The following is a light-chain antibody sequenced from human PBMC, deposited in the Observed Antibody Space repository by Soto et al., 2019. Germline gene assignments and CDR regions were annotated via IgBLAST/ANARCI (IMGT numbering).Light chain of an antibody. Sequence: QSVVTQPPSASGTPGQRVTISCSGSSSNIGTNAVNWCQQLPGTAPRLLIYSNDQRPPGVPDRFSGSKSGTSASLAISGLRSEDEADYYCGGWDDSLSGPVFGGGTKLTVL. V-gene: IGLV1-47*02. J-gene: IGLJ2*01. CDR1: SSNIGTNA. CDR2: SND. CDR3: GGWDDSLSGPV.